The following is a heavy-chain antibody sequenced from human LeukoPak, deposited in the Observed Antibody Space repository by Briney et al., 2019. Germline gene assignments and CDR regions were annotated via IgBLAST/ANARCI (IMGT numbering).Heavy chain of an antibody. J-gene: IGHJ4*02. Sequence: GGSLRLSCAASGFTFSSYAMSWVRQAPGKGLEWVSSISSSSSYIYCADSVKGRFTISRDNAKNSLYLQMNSLRAEDTAVYYCARGRGTGTADYWGQGTLVTVSS. CDR3: ARGRGTGTADY. V-gene: IGHV3-21*01. CDR2: ISSSSSYI. CDR1: GFTFSSYA. D-gene: IGHD1-1*01.